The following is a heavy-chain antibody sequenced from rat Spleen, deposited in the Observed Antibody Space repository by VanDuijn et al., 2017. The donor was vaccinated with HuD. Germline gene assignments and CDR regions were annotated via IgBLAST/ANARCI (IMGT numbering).Heavy chain of an antibody. Sequence: QVQLKESGPGLVQPSQTLSLTCTVSGFSLSSYGVIWVRQPPGKGLEWMGVIWGNGNTNYNSGLKSRLSISRDTSKSQVLLKMNSLQTEDTAIYCCTKECYPGITYYFDYWGQGVMVTVST. CDR3: TKECYPGITYYFDY. D-gene: IGHD1-4*01. J-gene: IGHJ2*01. CDR1: GFSLSSYG. V-gene: IGHV2-13*01. CDR2: IWGNGNT.